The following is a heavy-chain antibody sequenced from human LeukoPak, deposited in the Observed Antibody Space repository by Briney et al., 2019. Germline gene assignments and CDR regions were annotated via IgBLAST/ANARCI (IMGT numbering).Heavy chain of an antibody. CDR1: GYTFTNYG. J-gene: IGHJ6*03. Sequence: ASVKVSCKASGYTFTNYGIIWVQQAPGRGLEWMGWNSAYNDNTNYAQKFQGRVTMTRNTSISTAYMELSSLRSEDTAVYYCARRGHYYYYMDVWGKGTTVTISS. CDR3: ARRGHYYYYMDV. V-gene: IGHV1-18*01. CDR2: NSAYNDNT.